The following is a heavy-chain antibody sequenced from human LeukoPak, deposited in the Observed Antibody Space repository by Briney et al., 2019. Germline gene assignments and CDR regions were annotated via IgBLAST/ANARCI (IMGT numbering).Heavy chain of an antibody. J-gene: IGHJ4*02. CDR2: IILIFGTA. CDR1: GGTFSSYA. D-gene: IGHD6-19*01. CDR3: AREGQWLAQE. V-gene: IGHV1-69*13. Sequence: ASVKVSCKASGGTFSSYAISWVRQAPGQGLEWMGGIILIFGTANYAQKFQGRVTITADESTSTAYMELSSLRSEDTAVYYCAREGQWLAQEWGQGTLVTVSS.